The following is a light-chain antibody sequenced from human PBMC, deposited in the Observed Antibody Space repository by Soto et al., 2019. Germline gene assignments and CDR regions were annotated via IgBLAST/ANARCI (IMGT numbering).Light chain of an antibody. V-gene: IGKV3-11*01. CDR2: DAS. CDR1: QSVNTN. Sequence: EIVITQSRATLSVSPGERAALSCRASQSVNTNLAWYQQTPGQAPRLLVYDASNRATGIPARFSGSGSGTDFTLTISSLEPEDFAVYYCQQRSNWPTFGQGTRLEIK. CDR3: QQRSNWPT. J-gene: IGKJ5*01.